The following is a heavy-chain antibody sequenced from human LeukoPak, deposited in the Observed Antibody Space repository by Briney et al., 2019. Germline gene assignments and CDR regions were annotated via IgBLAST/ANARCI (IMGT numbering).Heavy chain of an antibody. J-gene: IGHJ4*02. CDR3: ARSPKVGATFDY. Sequence: GRSLRLSCAASGFTFSSYAMHWVRQAPGKGLEWVAVISYDGGNKYYADSVKGRFTISRDNSKNTLYLQMNSLRAEDTAVYYCARSPKVGATFDYWGQGTLVTVSS. CDR2: ISYDGGNK. D-gene: IGHD1-26*01. CDR1: GFTFSSYA. V-gene: IGHV3-30*04.